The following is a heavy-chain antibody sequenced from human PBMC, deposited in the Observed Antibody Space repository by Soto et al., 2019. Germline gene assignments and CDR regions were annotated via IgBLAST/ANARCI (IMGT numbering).Heavy chain of an antibody. D-gene: IGHD2-2*03. CDR1: GYTFTGYY. CDR3: ARGLDIVVVPAAMPTGYFWFDP. CDR2: INPNSGGT. J-gene: IGHJ5*02. Sequence: ASVKVSCKASGYTFTGYYMHWVRQAPGQGLEWMGWINPNSGGTNYAQKFQGWVTMTRDTSISTAYMELSRLRSDDTAVYYCARGLDIVVVPAAMPTGYFWFDPWAQGTLVTVSS. V-gene: IGHV1-2*04.